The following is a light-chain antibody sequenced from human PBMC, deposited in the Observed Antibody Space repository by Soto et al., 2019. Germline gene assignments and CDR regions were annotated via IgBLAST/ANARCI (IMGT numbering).Light chain of an antibody. Sequence: QSLLTQPASVSGSPGQSITISCTGTSSDVGGYNFVSWYQQHPDKAPKLIIYEVSNRPSGVSNRFSASKSGNTASLTISGLQPEDEAEYYCSSYTTSVTLVFGGGTKLTVL. CDR2: EVS. V-gene: IGLV2-14*01. CDR3: SSYTTSVTLV. J-gene: IGLJ2*01. CDR1: SSDVGGYNF.